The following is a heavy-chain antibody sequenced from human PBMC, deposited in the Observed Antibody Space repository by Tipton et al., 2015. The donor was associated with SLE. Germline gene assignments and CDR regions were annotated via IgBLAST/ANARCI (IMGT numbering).Heavy chain of an antibody. CDR3: ARGVPWGGYDTFDI. V-gene: IGHV4-61*02. J-gene: IGHJ3*02. CDR1: GGSISSGSYY. Sequence: TLSLTCTVSGGSISSGSYYWTWIRQPAGKGLEWIGRIYISGSTNYNPSLKRRVTISADTSKSQFSLKLSSVTAADTAMYYCARGVPWGGYDTFDIWGQGTMVTVSS. CDR2: IYISGST. D-gene: IGHD3-10*01.